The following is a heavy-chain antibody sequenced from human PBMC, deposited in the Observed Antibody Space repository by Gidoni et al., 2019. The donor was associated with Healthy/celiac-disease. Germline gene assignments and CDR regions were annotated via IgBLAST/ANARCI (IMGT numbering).Heavy chain of an antibody. CDR1: GFTFSSYW. D-gene: IGHD3-3*01. V-gene: IGHV3-7*01. CDR3: ARVKNVPITIFGVVYRTYGMDV. J-gene: IGHJ6*02. Sequence: EVQLVESGGGLVQPGGSLRLSCAASGFTFSSYWMSWFRQAPGKGLEWVANIKQDGSEKYYVDSVKGRFTISRDNAKNSLYLQMNSLRAEDTAVYYCARVKNVPITIFGVVYRTYGMDVWGQGTTVTVSS. CDR2: IKQDGSEK.